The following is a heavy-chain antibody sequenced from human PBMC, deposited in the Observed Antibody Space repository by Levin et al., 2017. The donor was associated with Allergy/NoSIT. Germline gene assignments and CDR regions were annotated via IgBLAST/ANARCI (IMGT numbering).Heavy chain of an antibody. J-gene: IGHJ4*02. CDR3: AARVFDY. V-gene: IGHV3-30*03. Sequence: GESLKISCAVSGLNFNNYGMNWVRQAPGKGLEWVALISGGGNDGYYADSVRGRFTVSRDNSKNTLYLQMNSLRPDDTAVYYCAARVFDYWGQGPLVAVSS. CDR2: ISGGGNDG. CDR1: GLNFNNYG.